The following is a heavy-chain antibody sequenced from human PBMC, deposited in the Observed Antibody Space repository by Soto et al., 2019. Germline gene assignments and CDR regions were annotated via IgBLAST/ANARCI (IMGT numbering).Heavy chain of an antibody. CDR2: INSGGSST. D-gene: IGHD4-4*01. V-gene: IGHV3-74*01. J-gene: IGHJ6*02. CDR3: ARWVGWATVTTLYGMDV. CDR1: GFTFSSYW. Sequence: PGGSLRLSCAASGFTFSSYWMHWVRQAPGKGLVWVSRINSGGSSTSYADSVKGRFTISRDNAKNTLYLQMNSLRAEDTAVYYCARWVGWATVTTLYGMDVWGQGTTVTVSS.